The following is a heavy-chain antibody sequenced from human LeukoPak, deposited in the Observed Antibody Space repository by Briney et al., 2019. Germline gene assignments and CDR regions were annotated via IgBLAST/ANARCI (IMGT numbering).Heavy chain of an antibody. D-gene: IGHD3-3*01. CDR2: INAGNGNT. V-gene: IGHV1-3*01. CDR1: GYTFTSYA. CDR3: ARDGSPITIFEDGMDV. Sequence: GASVKVSCKASGYTFTSYAMHWVRQAPGQRLEWMGWINAGNGNTKYSQKFQGRVTITRDTSASTAYMELSSPRSEDTAVYYCARDGSPITIFEDGMDVWGQGTTVTVSS. J-gene: IGHJ6*02.